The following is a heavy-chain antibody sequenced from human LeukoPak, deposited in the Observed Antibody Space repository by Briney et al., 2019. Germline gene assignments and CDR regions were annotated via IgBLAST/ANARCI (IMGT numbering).Heavy chain of an antibody. CDR2: IYYSGST. CDR3: ARDTGSGYYPYWYFDL. J-gene: IGHJ2*01. Sequence: SETLSLTCTVSGRSISSYYWNWIRQPPGKGLEWIGYIYYSGSTNYNPSLKSRVTISVDTSKNQFSLKLSSVTAADTAVYYCARDTGSGYYPYWYFDLWGRGTLVTVSS. V-gene: IGHV4-59*01. D-gene: IGHD3-22*01. CDR1: GRSISSYY.